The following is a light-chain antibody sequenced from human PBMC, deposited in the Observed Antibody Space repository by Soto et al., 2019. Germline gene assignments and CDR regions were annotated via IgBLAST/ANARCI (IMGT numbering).Light chain of an antibody. CDR3: QQGHSTPYT. J-gene: IGKJ2*01. CDR1: QNIRNY. CDR2: AAS. Sequence: DIQMTQSPSSLSASVGDRVTITCRASQNIRNYLNWYQQKPGDAPKLLIYAASTLQGAVPSSFSGSGSGTDFTLTISSLQPEDFATYHCQQGHSTPYTFGQGTRLEI. V-gene: IGKV1-39*01.